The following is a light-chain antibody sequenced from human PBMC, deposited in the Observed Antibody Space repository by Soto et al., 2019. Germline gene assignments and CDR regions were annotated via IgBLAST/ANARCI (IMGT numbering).Light chain of an antibody. J-gene: IGKJ4*01. CDR1: QSLLHSNGNSY. V-gene: IGKV2-28*01. Sequence: DIVMTQSPLSLPVTPGEPASISCRSSQSLLHSNGNSYLDWYLQKPGQSPKLLIYLGSHRASGVPDSFSGRGQGTDFTLKNSRVEAEDVGVYYCMQLLQTPPTFGGGTKVEIK. CDR2: LGS. CDR3: MQLLQTPPT.